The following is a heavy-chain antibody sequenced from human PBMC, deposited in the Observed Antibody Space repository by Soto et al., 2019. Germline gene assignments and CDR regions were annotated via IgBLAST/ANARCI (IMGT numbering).Heavy chain of an antibody. CDR3: AIVAYCSSTSCLDSNYYYGMDV. J-gene: IGHJ6*02. CDR1: GYSFTSYW. Sequence: GESLKISCKGSGYSFTSYWIGWVRQMPGKGLEWMGIIYPGDSDTRYSPSFQGQVTISADKSISTAYLQWSSLKASDTAMYCCAIVAYCSSTSCLDSNYYYGMDVWGQGTTVTV. V-gene: IGHV5-51*01. D-gene: IGHD2-2*01. CDR2: IYPGDSDT.